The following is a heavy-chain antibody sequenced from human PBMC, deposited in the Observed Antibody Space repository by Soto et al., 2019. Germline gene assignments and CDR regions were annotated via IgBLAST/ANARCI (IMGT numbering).Heavy chain of an antibody. Sequence: SETLSLTCTVSGGSISSYYWSWIRQPPGKGLEWIGYIYYSGSTNHNPSLKSRVTISVDTSKNQFSLKLSSVTAADTAVYYCARYGDHLDYWGQGTLVTVSS. V-gene: IGHV4-59*01. CDR3: ARYGDHLDY. J-gene: IGHJ4*02. CDR1: GGSISSYY. D-gene: IGHD4-17*01. CDR2: IYYSGST.